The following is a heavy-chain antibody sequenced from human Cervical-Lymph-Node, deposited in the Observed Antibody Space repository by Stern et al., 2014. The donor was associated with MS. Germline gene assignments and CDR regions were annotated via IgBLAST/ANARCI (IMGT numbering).Heavy chain of an antibody. CDR2: IYPGDSDT. CDR3: ARILDYGDFEDY. V-gene: IGHV5-51*01. Sequence: VQLVQSGAEVKKPGESLKISCRGSGFTFTSYWIGWVRQMPGKGLEWMGIIYPGDSDTRYSPSFQGQVIISADRVNSTAYLQWDSLKAPDSAMYYCARILDYGDFEDYWGQGTLVTVSS. D-gene: IGHD4-17*01. CDR1: GFTFTSYW. J-gene: IGHJ4*02.